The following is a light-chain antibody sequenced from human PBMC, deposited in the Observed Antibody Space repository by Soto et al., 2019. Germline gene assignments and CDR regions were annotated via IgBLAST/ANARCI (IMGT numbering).Light chain of an antibody. V-gene: IGKV1-6*01. CDR2: VAS. CDR3: LQDYNYPCT. Sequence: AIQMTQSPLSLSASVGDRVTITCRASQDIGKDLGWYQQKPGEAPELLISVASTLESGVPSRFSGSGSGTDFSLTISSLQPEDFATYYCLQDYNYPCTFGQGTKVDIK. J-gene: IGKJ1*01. CDR1: QDIGKD.